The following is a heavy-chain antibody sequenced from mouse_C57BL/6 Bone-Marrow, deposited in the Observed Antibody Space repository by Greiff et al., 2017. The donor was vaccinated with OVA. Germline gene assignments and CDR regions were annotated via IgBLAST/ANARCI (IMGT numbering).Heavy chain of an antibody. D-gene: IGHD1-1*01. Sequence: EVQVEESGGGLVQPGGSLSLSCAASGFTFTDYYMRWVRQPPGKALEWLGFIRNKANGYTTESSSSVKGRFTISRDDSQSILHLQMHALRAEDSATYYCARYGGSNMDYWGQGTPVTVSS. CDR2: IRNKANGYTT. CDR3: ARYGGSNMDY. CDR1: GFTFTDYY. J-gene: IGHJ4*01. V-gene: IGHV7-3*01.